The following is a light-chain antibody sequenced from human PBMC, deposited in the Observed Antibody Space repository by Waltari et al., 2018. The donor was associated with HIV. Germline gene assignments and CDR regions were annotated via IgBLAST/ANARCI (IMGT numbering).Light chain of an antibody. CDR1: QSISSA. Sequence: LQSTHSPYSLSASARDRVPIACRASQSISSALACDQQKPGKAPKLLIYDASSLESGVPSRFSGSGSVTDFTLTISSLQPEDFATYYCQQSKNYPFTFGPGTKVDIK. CDR3: QQSKNYPFT. CDR2: DAS. V-gene: IGKV1-13*01. J-gene: IGKJ3*01.